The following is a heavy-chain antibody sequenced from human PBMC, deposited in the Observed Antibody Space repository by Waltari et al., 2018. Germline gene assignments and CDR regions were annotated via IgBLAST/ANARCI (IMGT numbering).Heavy chain of an antibody. CDR1: GASINSGHFY. CDR3: ARAGQLSADALDL. D-gene: IGHD1-1*01. Sequence: QVQLQESGPRLVRPTQTLSLTCSVSGASINSGHFYWTWIRQPPGKGLEWIGHIHTSGSPHYNPSLKRRLSIPADTSRNQISLRLTSVTAADTAVYYCARAGQLSADALDLWGQGTVVSVSS. CDR2: IHTSGSP. J-gene: IGHJ3*01. V-gene: IGHV4-30-4*08.